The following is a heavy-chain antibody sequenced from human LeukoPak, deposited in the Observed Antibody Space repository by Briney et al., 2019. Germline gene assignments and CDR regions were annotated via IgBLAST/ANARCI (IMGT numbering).Heavy chain of an antibody. CDR1: GLTFSSYA. V-gene: IGHV3-23*01. Sequence: GGSLRLSCAASGLTFSSYAMMWLRQAPGKGLEWVSAITGSGGWALYADSVKGRFTISRDNTKNTVYLQMNSLTAEDTAVYYCAKYGRSTWFYLDSWGQGTLVTVSS. D-gene: IGHD6-13*01. CDR3: AKYGRSTWFYLDS. CDR2: ITGSGGWA. J-gene: IGHJ4*02.